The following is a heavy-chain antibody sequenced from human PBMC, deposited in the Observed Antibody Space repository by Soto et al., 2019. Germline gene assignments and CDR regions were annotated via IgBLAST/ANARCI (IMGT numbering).Heavy chain of an antibody. CDR1: GGSVSSYY. CDR2: VYYSGST. D-gene: IGHD4-4*01. J-gene: IGHJ4*02. V-gene: IGHV4-59*08. Sequence: SETLSLTCTVSGGSVSSYYWSWIRQSPGKGLEWIGYVYYSGSTKYRPSIKSRVTISVDTSKNQYSMKVNSTTAADISVFYCARHSNRNYGLYYFDYWGLGALVTVSS. CDR3: ARHSNRNYGLYYFDY.